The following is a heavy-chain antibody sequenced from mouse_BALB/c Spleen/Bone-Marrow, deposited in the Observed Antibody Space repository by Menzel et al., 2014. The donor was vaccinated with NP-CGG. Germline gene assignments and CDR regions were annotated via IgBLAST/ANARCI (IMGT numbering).Heavy chain of an antibody. CDR2: INPYNGAT. D-gene: IGHD2-1*01. CDR1: GYSFTAYY. Sequence: EVQLQQSGPELVKPGASVKISCKASGYSFTAYYIHWVKQSHVKSLEWIGRINPYNGATSYNQNFMGKASLTVDKSSSTAYRELHSLSSEDSAVYYCARKGNYGWFVYWGQGTLATVSA. J-gene: IGHJ3*01. V-gene: IGHV1-31*01. CDR3: ARKGNYGWFVY.